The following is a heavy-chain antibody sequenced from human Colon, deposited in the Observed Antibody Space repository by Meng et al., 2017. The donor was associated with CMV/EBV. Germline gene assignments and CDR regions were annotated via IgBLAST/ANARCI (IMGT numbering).Heavy chain of an antibody. D-gene: IGHD1-1*01. V-gene: IGHV3-7*01. J-gene: IGHJ6*02. Sequence: GGSLRLSCAASGFTFSSYGMHWVRQAPGKGLEWVANIKEDGRGQWYVDSVKGRFTISRDNARKSLYLQMNSLRAEDTAVYYCVRYENLQHGMDVWGQGTTVTVSS. CDR3: VRYENLQHGMDV. CDR2: IKEDGRGQ. CDR1: GFTFSSYG.